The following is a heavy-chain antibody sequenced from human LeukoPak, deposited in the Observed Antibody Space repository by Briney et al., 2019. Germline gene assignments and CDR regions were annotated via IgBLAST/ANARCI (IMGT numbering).Heavy chain of an antibody. V-gene: IGHV3-23*01. J-gene: IGHJ4*02. CDR3: AKSTSGWSFDS. D-gene: IGHD6-19*01. CDR2: ISSSGSSI. Sequence: QPGGSLRLSCEASGFTFSAYAMNWVRQAPGKGLEWVSDISSSGSSIYYADSVKGRFTTSRDNSKNTLYVQMNSLRAEDTAVYYCAKSTSGWSFDSWGQGTPVSVSS. CDR1: GFTFSAYA.